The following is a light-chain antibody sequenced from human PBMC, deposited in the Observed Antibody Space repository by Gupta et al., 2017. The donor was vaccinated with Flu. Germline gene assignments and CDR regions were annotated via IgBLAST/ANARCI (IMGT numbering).Light chain of an antibody. CDR2: DAS. Sequence: ATMSLSPGERATLSCRASRSVSSYLAWYQQKPGQAPRLLIYDASNRVTGIPARFSGSGSGTYFTLTISSREPEDFAVYYCQQRSNWPPYTFGQGTKLEIK. J-gene: IGKJ2*01. CDR3: QQRSNWPPYT. V-gene: IGKV3-11*01. CDR1: RSVSSY.